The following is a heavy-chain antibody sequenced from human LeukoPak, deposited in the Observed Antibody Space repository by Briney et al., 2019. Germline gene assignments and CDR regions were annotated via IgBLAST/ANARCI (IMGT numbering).Heavy chain of an antibody. V-gene: IGHV3-21*01. Sequence: GGSLRLSCAASGFTFSSYSMNWVRQAPGKGLEWVSSISSSGSYIYYADSVKGRFTISRDNAKNSLYLQMNSLRAEDTAVYYCARWGGYGDYASSYWGQGTLVTVSS. CDR3: ARWGGYGDYASSY. D-gene: IGHD4-17*01. J-gene: IGHJ4*02. CDR2: ISSSGSYI. CDR1: GFTFSSYS.